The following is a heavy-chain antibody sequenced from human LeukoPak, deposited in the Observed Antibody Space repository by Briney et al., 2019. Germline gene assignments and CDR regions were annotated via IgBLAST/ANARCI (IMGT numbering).Heavy chain of an antibody. D-gene: IGHD2-2*01. Sequence: SVKVSCKASGGTFSSYAISWVRQAPGQGLEWMGGIIPIFGTANYAQKFQGRVTITADESTSTAYMELSSLRSEDTAVYYCARGLREGGSLRLSESLLVVPAAHWYFDLWGRGTLVTVSS. J-gene: IGHJ2*01. CDR2: IIPIFGTA. V-gene: IGHV1-69*01. CDR3: ARGLREGGSLRLSESLLVVPAAHWYFDL. CDR1: GGTFSSYA.